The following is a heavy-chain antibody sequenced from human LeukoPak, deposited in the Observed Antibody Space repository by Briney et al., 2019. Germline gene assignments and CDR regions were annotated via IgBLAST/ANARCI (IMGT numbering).Heavy chain of an antibody. V-gene: IGHV4-59*01. J-gene: IGHJ6*03. CDR1: GGSSSSYY. CDR2: IYYSGST. CDR3: ARDGYSNYVSTYYYYMDV. Sequence: PETLSLTGTVSGGSSSSYYWSWIRQPPGKGLEWIGYIYYSGSTDYSPSLKSRVTISVDTSKNQFSLKLSSVTAADTAVYYCARDGYSNYVSTYYYYMDVWGKGTTVTVSS. D-gene: IGHD4-11*01.